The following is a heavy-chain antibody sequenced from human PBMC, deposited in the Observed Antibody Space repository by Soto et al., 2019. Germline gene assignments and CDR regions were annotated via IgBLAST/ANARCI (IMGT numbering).Heavy chain of an antibody. CDR1: GFTFRSYA. CDR2: ISGSGGGT. CDR3: TKHLSNGSPDY. V-gene: IGHV3-23*01. D-gene: IGHD2-8*01. Sequence: GGSLRLSCAASGFTFRSYAMGWVRQAPGKGLEWVSLISGSGGGTYYADSVKGRFTISRDNAKNTLYLQMNSLRAEDTAVFYCTKHLSNGSPDYWGQGTLVTVSS. J-gene: IGHJ4*02.